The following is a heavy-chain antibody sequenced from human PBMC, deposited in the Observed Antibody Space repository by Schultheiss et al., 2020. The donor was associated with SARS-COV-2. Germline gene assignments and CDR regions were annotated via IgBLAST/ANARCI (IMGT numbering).Heavy chain of an antibody. CDR1: GFTFRSYW. CDR2: IASKTYSLTT. J-gene: IGHJ4*02. V-gene: IGHV3-72*01. CDR3: VRFDFWMGFDY. Sequence: GGSLRLSCAASGFTFRSYWMGWVRQAPGKGLEWVGRIASKTYSLTTEYAASVKGRFTISRDDSKNSMFLQLNSLEIEDTAMYYCVRFDFWMGFDYWGQGTLVTVSS. D-gene: IGHD3/OR15-3a*01.